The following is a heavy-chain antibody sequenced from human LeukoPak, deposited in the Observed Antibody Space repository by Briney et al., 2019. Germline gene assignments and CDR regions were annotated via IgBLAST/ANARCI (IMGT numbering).Heavy chain of an antibody. CDR3: ARSVVTAVFDY. J-gene: IGHJ4*02. Sequence: SETLSLTCTVSGGSISSYYWSWIRQPPGKGLEWIGYIYYSGSTNYNPSLKSRVTISVDTCKNQFSLKLSSVTAADTAVYYCARSVVTAVFDYWGQGTLVTVSS. D-gene: IGHD2-21*02. V-gene: IGHV4-59*01. CDR1: GGSISSYY. CDR2: IYYSGST.